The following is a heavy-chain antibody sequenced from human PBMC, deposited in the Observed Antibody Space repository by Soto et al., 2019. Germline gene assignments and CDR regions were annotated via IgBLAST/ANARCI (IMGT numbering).Heavy chain of an antibody. CDR1: GYTFTSYG. CDR3: AREGRVAAAAYYYYYGMDV. D-gene: IGHD6-13*01. Sequence: QVQLLQSGAEVKKPGASVKVSCKASGYTFTSYGISWARQAPGQGLEWMGWISAYNGNTNYAQKLQARVTMTTDTSTSTAYMELRSLRSDDTAVYYSAREGRVAAAAYYYYYGMDVWGQATTVTVSS. J-gene: IGHJ6*02. CDR2: ISAYNGNT. V-gene: IGHV1-18*01.